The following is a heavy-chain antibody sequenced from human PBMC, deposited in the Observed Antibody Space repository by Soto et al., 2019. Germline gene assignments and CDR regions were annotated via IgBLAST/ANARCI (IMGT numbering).Heavy chain of an antibody. J-gene: IGHJ3*02. D-gene: IGHD6-13*01. CDR3: ARDSGVIAAAGSDAFDI. Sequence: ASVKVSCKTSGGTFSSYAISWVRQAPGQGLEWMGGIIPIFGTANYAQKFQGRVTITADESTSTAYMELSSLRSEDTAVYYCARDSGVIAAAGSDAFDIWGQGTMVTVSS. V-gene: IGHV1-69*13. CDR1: GGTFSSYA. CDR2: IIPIFGTA.